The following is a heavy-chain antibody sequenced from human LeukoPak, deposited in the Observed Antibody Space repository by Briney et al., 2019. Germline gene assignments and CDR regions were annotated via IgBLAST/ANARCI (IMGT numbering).Heavy chain of an antibody. CDR3: ASGLTGYYDWYFDY. J-gene: IGHJ4*02. CDR1: GGSISSYY. CDR2: IYYSGST. D-gene: IGHD3-9*01. V-gene: IGHV4-59*01. Sequence: PETLSLTCTLSGGSISSYYWSWIRQPPGKGLEWIGYIYYSGSTNYNPSLKSRVTISVDTSKNQFSLQLSSVTAADTAVYYCASGLTGYYDWYFDYWGQGTLVTVSS.